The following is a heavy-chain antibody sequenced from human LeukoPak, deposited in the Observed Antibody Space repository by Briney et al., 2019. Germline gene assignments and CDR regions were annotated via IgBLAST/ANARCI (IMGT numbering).Heavy chain of an antibody. CDR3: ARSVEGYCRGGSCYSYSYYMDV. Sequence: SETLSLTCTVSGYSISSGYYWGWIRQPPGKGLGWIGSIYHSGNTYYNPSLKSRVTMSVDTSKNQFSLKLSSVTAADTAVYYCARSVEGYCRGGSCYSYSYYMDVWGKGTTVTVSS. CDR1: GYSISSGYY. CDR2: IYHSGNT. D-gene: IGHD2-15*01. J-gene: IGHJ6*03. V-gene: IGHV4-38-2*02.